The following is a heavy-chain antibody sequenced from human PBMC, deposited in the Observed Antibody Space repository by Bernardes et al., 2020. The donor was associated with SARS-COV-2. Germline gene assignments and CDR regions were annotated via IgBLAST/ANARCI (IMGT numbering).Heavy chain of an antibody. CDR2: FDYTDTT. D-gene: IGHD3-10*01. J-gene: IGHJ4*02. CDR1: GASIHNYY. V-gene: IGHV4-59*07. CDR3: ARGLYFGELSLDF. Sequence: SDPLPLMCTVCGASIHNYYWTWMRQPPGKGLEWIGHFDYTDTTTYNPSLYNPSLKSRVTISVDMSKNQFSLRLNSVTAADTAVYYCARGLYFGELSLDFWGQGSLVTVSS.